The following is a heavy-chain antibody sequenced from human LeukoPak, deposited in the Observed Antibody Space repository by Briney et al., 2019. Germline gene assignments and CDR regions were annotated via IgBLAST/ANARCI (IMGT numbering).Heavy chain of an antibody. CDR2: VNPSGYNP. V-gene: IGHV1-46*04. J-gene: IGHJ4*02. D-gene: IGHD3-16*01. CDR1: GYTFTNYY. Sequence: ASVKVSCKASGYTFTNYYIHWVRQAPGQGLEWMGIVNPSGYNPNYAQTTYSQKLQGRVTMTGDTSTSTAYVELSSLSSEDTAIYYCARELHGGYFDYWGQGTLVAVSS. CDR3: ARELHGGYFDY.